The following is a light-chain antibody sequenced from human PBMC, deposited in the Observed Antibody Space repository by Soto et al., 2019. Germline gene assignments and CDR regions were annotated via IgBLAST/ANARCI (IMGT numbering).Light chain of an antibody. Sequence: DIRLTQSPSSLSASVGDRVTITCRASQYISNYLNWYQQKPGKAPNLLIYAASSLQSGVPSRFSGSGSGTEFTLTISSLLPEDFATYYCQQSYSTPPYTFGQGTKLEIE. CDR2: AAS. J-gene: IGKJ2*01. CDR1: QYISNY. V-gene: IGKV1-39*01. CDR3: QQSYSTPPYT.